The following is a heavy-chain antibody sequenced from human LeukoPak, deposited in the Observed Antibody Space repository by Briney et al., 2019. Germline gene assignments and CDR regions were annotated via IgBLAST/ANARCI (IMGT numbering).Heavy chain of an antibody. Sequence: ASETLSLTCTVSGGSISSSSYYWGWIRQPPGKGLEWIGYIYYSGSTNYNPSLKSRVTISVDTSKNQFSLKLSSVTAADTAVYYCAGGHYGSGSYRPNAFDIWGQGTMVTVSS. CDR2: IYYSGST. V-gene: IGHV4-61*05. CDR3: AGGHYGSGSYRPNAFDI. CDR1: GGSISSSSYY. J-gene: IGHJ3*02. D-gene: IGHD3-10*01.